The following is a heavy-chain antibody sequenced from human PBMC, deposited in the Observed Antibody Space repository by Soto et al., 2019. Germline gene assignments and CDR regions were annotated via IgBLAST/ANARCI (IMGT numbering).Heavy chain of an antibody. CDR2: IYPGDSDT. CDR1: GYSFTSYW. D-gene: IGHD3-10*01. Sequence: PGESLKISWKGSGYSFTSYWIGWVRQMPGKGLEWMGIIYPGDSDTRYSPSFQGQVTISADKSISTAYLQWSSLKASDTAMYYCARTMVRGKPYYGADVWCQGTTVTVSS. J-gene: IGHJ6*02. V-gene: IGHV5-51*01. CDR3: ARTMVRGKPYYGADV.